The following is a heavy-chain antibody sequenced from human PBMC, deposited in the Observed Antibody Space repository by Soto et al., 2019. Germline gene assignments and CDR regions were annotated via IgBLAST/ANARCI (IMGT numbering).Heavy chain of an antibody. D-gene: IGHD6-13*01. CDR3: ARDQGSHPGD. Sequence: QVQLQESGPGLVRPSGTVSLTCAVSGLSISSDNWWSWVRQPPGKGLEWIGEIHHSGSPNYNPSLKRRVTMSVVPSKDLFSLTLNSVTAADTAFYYCARDQGSHPGDWGQGTLVSVSS. V-gene: IGHV4-4*02. CDR1: GLSISSDNW. CDR2: IHHSGSP. J-gene: IGHJ4*02.